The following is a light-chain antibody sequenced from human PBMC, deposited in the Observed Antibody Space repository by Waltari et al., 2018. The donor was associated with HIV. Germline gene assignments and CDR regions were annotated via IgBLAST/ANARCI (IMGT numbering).Light chain of an antibody. CDR2: GAS. Sequence: MTQSPATLSVSPGETVSFSCGASEDIGDKLAWYQQKRGRDPRLLVSGASSRATGVPARFSGRGSGTEFTLTITGLQSNDSAIYFCQQYSTWRRTFGQGTLV. CDR3: QQYSTWRRT. J-gene: IGKJ1*01. V-gene: IGKV3-15*01. CDR1: EDIGDK.